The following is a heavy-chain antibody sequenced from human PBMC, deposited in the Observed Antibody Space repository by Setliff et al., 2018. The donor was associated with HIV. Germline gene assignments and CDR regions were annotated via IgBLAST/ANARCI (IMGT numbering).Heavy chain of an antibody. V-gene: IGHV1-69*13. J-gene: IGHJ3*02. Sequence: SVKVSCKASGGIFINSAFNWVRQAPGQGLEWMGSIIPIFNTGNYAQNFQGRVTITADGSTSTAYMELSSLSSEDTAVYYCARDQTGVAAAAFGGGSAWSDEGFDIWGQGTMVTVSS. CDR1: GGIFINSA. D-gene: IGHD6-13*01. CDR3: ARDQTGVAAAAFGGGSAWSDEGFDI. CDR2: IIPIFNTG.